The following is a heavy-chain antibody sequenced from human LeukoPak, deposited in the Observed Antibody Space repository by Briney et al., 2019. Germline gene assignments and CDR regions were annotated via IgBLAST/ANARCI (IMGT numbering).Heavy chain of an antibody. CDR1: GFTFSSYW. CDR3: ARVPAHCSGGSCYFFYGMDV. J-gene: IGHJ6*02. D-gene: IGHD2-15*01. Sequence: GGSLRLSCAASGFTFSSYWMHWVRQAPGKGLVWVSRINSDGSSTSYADSVKGRFTISRDNAKNTLYLQMNSLRAEDTAVYYCARVPAHCSGGSCYFFYGMDVWGQGTTVTVSS. V-gene: IGHV3-74*01. CDR2: INSDGSST.